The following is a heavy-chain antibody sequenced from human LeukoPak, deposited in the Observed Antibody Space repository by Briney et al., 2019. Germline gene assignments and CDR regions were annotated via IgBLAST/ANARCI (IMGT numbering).Heavy chain of an antibody. CDR2: ISYDGSNK. Sequence: GALRLSCAASGFTFSSYAMHWVRQAPGKGLEWVAVISYDGSNKYYADSVKGRFTISRDNSKNTLYLQMNSLRAEDTAVYYYVRSRPRKYCSGGSCYSNYFDYWGQGTLVTVSS. V-gene: IGHV3-30*04. CDR3: VRSRPRKYCSGGSCYSNYFDY. J-gene: IGHJ4*02. D-gene: IGHD2-15*01. CDR1: GFTFSSYA.